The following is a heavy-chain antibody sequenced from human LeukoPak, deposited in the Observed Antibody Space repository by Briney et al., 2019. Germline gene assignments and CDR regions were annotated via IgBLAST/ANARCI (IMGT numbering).Heavy chain of an antibody. CDR3: ARDPGYCSGGSCYFDY. CDR2: IYYSGST. V-gene: IGHV4-59*01. D-gene: IGHD2-15*01. J-gene: IGHJ4*02. CDR1: GGSISSYY. Sequence: SETLSLTCTVSGGSISSYYWSWIRQPPGKGLEWIGYIYYSGSTNYNPSLKSRVTISVDTFKNQFSLKLSSVTAADTAVYYCARDPGYCSGGSCYFDYWGQGTLVTVSS.